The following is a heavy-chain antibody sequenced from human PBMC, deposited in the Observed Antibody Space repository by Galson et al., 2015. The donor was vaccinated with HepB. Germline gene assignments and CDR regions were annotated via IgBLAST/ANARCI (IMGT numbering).Heavy chain of an antibody. D-gene: IGHD1-1*01. CDR2: IRGSGGST. V-gene: IGHV3-23*01. J-gene: IGHJ6*02. Sequence: SLRLSCAASGFTFSTYAMSWVRQAPAKGLEWVSTIRGSGGSTHYVDSVKGRFTISRDNSKNTLYLQMNSLRAEDTAVDYCAKIDWIDNYSYHGIDVWGQGTTVTVS. CDR1: GFTFSTYA. CDR3: AKIDWIDNYSYHGIDV.